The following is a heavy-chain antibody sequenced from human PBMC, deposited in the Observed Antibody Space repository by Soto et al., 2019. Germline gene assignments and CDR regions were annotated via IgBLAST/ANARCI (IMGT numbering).Heavy chain of an antibody. J-gene: IGHJ4*02. CDR2: ISSSSSYI. D-gene: IGHD2-15*01. V-gene: IGHV3-21*01. Sequence: GWSLRLSCAASGFTFSSYSMNWVRQAPGKGLEWVSSISSSSSYIYYADSVKGRFTISRDNAKNSLYLQMNSLRAEDTAVYYCARGVASGGNRKGYFDYWGQGTLGTVSS. CDR1: GFTFSSYS. CDR3: ARGVASGGNRKGYFDY.